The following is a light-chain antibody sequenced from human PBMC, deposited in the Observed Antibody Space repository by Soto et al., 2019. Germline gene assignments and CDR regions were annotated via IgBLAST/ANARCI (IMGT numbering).Light chain of an antibody. CDR3: QSYASSLNGLYV. CDR2: DNS. CDR1: SSNIGAGYN. Sequence: QSVLTQPPSVSGAPGQRVTISCTGSSSNIGAGYNVHWYQQLPGTAPKLLIFDNSNRPSGGPDRFSGSKSGASASLAITGLQAEDEADYYCQSYASSLNGLYVFGTGTKVTVL. V-gene: IGLV1-40*01. J-gene: IGLJ1*01.